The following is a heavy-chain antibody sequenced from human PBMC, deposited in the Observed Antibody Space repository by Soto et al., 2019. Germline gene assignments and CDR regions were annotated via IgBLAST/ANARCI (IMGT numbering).Heavy chain of an antibody. CDR1: GGTCSGFW. CDR3: ARDASGWSAH. CDR2: TRQDEGEK. Sequence: PGGFLRLSCGGAGGTCSGFWMSWLRQAPGKGLEWVANTRQDEGEKYYVDSVKGRFTISRDNAKNSLYLQMNSLRAEDTAVYYCARDASGWSAHWGQGTLVTVSS. V-gene: IGHV3-7*01. D-gene: IGHD3-3*01. J-gene: IGHJ4*02.